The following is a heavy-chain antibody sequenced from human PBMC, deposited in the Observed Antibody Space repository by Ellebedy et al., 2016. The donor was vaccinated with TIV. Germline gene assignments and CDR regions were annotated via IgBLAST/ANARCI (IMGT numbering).Heavy chain of an antibody. CDR2: IYQDGSDQ. D-gene: IGHD4-17*01. CDR3: ARRGSYGDYAVQVNSWFDP. J-gene: IGHJ5*02. CDR1: GFSVRSYW. V-gene: IGHV3-7*01. Sequence: PGGSLRLSCAASGFSVRSYWMSWVRQAPGKGLEWVANIYQDGSDQYYVDSVKGRFTISRDNANNSLFLQMNSLIAEDTAVYYCARRGSYGDYAVQVNSWFDPWGRGTLVTVSS.